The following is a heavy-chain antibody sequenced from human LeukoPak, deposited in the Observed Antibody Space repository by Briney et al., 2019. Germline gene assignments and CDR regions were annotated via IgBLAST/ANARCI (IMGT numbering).Heavy chain of an antibody. CDR2: ISGSGSST. D-gene: IGHD6-19*01. Sequence: GGSLRLSCAASGFTFSSQAIIGVRQAPGKGLEGVSPISGSGSSTYYADSVKGRFTISRDNSKNTLYLQVNSLRAEDTAVYYCAKGVAVASPYYFDYWGQGTLVTVSS. CDR1: GFTFSSQA. CDR3: AKGVAVASPYYFDY. J-gene: IGHJ4*02. V-gene: IGHV3-23*01.